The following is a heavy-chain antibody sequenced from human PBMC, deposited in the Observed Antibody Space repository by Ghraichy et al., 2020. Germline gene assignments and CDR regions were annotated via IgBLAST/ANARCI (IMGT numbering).Heavy chain of an antibody. D-gene: IGHD3-22*01. CDR2: IYYSGST. CDR1: GGSISSSSYY. Sequence: SETLSLTCTVSGGSISSSSYYWGWIRQPPGKGLEWIGSIYYSGSTYYNPSLKSRVTISVDTSKHQFSLKLSSVTAADTAVYYCAGVVTNYYYGMDVWGQGTTVTVSS. J-gene: IGHJ6*02. V-gene: IGHV4-39*01. CDR3: AGVVTNYYYGMDV.